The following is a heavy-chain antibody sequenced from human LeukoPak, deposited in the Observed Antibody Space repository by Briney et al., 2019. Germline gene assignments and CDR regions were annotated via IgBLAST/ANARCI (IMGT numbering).Heavy chain of an antibody. CDR2: IYYSGST. Sequence: SETLSLTCTVSGGPISSYYWSWIRQPPGKGLEWIGYIYYSGSTNYNPSLKSRVTISVDTSKNQFSLKLSSVTAADTAVYYCARGSYYGMDVWGQGTTVTVSS. CDR3: ARGSYYGMDV. J-gene: IGHJ6*02. V-gene: IGHV4-59*01. CDR1: GGPISSYY.